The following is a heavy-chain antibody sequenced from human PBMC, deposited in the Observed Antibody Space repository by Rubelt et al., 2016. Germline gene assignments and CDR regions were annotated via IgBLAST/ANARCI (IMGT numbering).Heavy chain of an antibody. CDR3: AKAVEAVEYYFDY. J-gene: IGHJ4*02. D-gene: IGHD6-19*01. Sequence: EVQLLESGGGLVQPGGSLRLSCAASGFTFSSYAMSWVRQAPGKGLEWVSAISGSGGSTYYADSVKGRLTIAGGKSKNALDLQMNSLRAEDTAVYYCAKAVEAVEYYFDYWGQGTLVTVSS. CDR1: GFTFSSYA. CDR2: ISGSGGST. V-gene: IGHV3-23*01.